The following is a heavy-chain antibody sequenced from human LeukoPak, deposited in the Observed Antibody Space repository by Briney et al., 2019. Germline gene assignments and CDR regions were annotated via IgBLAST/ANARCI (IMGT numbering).Heavy chain of an antibody. V-gene: IGHV1-69*04. J-gene: IGHJ4*02. CDR1: VGTFSSYA. CDR2: IIPILGIA. CDR3: ARSGGSGSYYDY. D-gene: IGHD3-10*01. Sequence: SVTVSCKASVGTFSSYAISWVRQAPGQGLEWMGRIIPILGIANYAQKFQGRVTITADKSTSTAYMELSSLRSEDTAVYYCARSGGSGSYYDYWGQGTLVTVSS.